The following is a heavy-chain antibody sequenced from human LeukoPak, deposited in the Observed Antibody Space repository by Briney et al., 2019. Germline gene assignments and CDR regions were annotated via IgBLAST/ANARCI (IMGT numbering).Heavy chain of an antibody. D-gene: IGHD3-22*01. CDR2: ISAYNGNT. CDR1: GYTFTSYG. Sequence: GASVKVSCKASGYTFTSYGISWVRQAPGQGLEWMGWISAYNGNTNYAQKLQGRVTMTTDTSTSTAYMELRSLRSDDTAVYYCASGRGYYYDSSGYPYDAFDIWGQGTMVTVSS. J-gene: IGHJ3*02. CDR3: ASGRGYYYDSSGYPYDAFDI. V-gene: IGHV1-18*01.